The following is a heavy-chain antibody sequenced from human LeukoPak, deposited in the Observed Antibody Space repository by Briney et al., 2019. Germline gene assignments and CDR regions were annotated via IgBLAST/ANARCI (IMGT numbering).Heavy chain of an antibody. CDR3: ARGSFTSTWNFDL. J-gene: IGHJ2*01. CDR2: INPNSGAT. CDR1: GYTFTVYY. D-gene: IGHD2/OR15-2a*01. Sequence: GASVKVSFKASGYTFTVYYMNWVRQAPGQGLEWMAWINPNSGATNYAQKFQGRVTMTSDTSITTAYMELSRLRSDDTAVYYCARGSFTSTWNFDLWGRGTLVTVSP. V-gene: IGHV1-2*02.